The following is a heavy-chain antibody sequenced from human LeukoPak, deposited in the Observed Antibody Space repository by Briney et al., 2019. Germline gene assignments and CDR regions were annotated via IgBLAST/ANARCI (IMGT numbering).Heavy chain of an antibody. CDR2: IKQDGSEK. J-gene: IGHJ5*02. Sequence: PGGSLRLSCAASGFTFSSYWMSWVRQAPGKGLEWVANIKQDGSEKYYVDSVKGRFTISRGNAKNSLYLQMNSLRAEDTAVYYCARDLRRGRYNWFDPWGQGTLVTVSS. V-gene: IGHV3-7*01. CDR3: ARDLRRGRYNWFDP. CDR1: GFTFSSYW.